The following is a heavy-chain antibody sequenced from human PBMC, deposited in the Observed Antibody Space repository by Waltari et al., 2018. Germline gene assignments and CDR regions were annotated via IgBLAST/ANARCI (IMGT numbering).Heavy chain of an antibody. D-gene: IGHD6-13*01. V-gene: IGHV4-38-2*02. Sequence: QVQLQESGPGLVTPSATLSLTCAVSGYSISSGYYWGWIRQPPGKGLEWIGSIYHSGSTYYNPSLKSRVTISVETSKNQFSLKLSSVTAADTAVYYCAREGSSSFEINWFDPWGQGTLVTVSS. CDR1: GYSISSGYY. J-gene: IGHJ5*02. CDR3: AREGSSSFEINWFDP. CDR2: IYHSGST.